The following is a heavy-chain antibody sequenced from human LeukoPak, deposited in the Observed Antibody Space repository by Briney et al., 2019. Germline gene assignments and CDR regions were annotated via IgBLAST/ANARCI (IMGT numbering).Heavy chain of an antibody. V-gene: IGHV3-48*01. Sequence: GRSLRLSCVGSGFTFARHSMNWVRQAPGKGLEWISYISSSSSHIYYSDSVKGRFTISRDNAKNSVYLQMNSLRAGDTAVYFCARDRAGYNWVDYWGQGTLVSVSS. D-gene: IGHD5-24*01. CDR3: ARDRAGYNWVDY. J-gene: IGHJ4*02. CDR1: GFTFARHS. CDR2: ISSSSSHI.